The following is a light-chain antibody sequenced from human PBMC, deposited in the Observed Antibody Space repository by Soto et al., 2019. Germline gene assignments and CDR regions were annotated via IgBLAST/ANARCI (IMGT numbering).Light chain of an antibody. CDR2: AAS. J-gene: IGKJ1*01. Sequence: AIRMTQSPSSLSASTGDRVTITCRASQGISSYLAWYQQKPGKAPKLLIYAASTLQSGVPSRFSGSGSGADFTLTISCLQPDDFATYYCQQYNGYRWTFGQGTKVDIK. CDR3: QQYNGYRWT. V-gene: IGKV1-8*01. CDR1: QGISSY.